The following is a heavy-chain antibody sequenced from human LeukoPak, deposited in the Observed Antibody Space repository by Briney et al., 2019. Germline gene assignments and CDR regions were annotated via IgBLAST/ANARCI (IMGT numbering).Heavy chain of an antibody. CDR1: GFTFSSYA. V-gene: IGHV3-23*01. D-gene: IGHD3-10*01. CDR2: ISGSGGST. J-gene: IGHJ4*02. CDR3: ARSSYYFDY. Sequence: GGSLRLSCAASGFTFSSYAMSWVRQAPGKGLEWVSAISGSGGSTYYADSVKGRFTISRDNAKNSLYLQMNSLRAEDTAVYYCARSSYYFDYWGQGTLVTVSS.